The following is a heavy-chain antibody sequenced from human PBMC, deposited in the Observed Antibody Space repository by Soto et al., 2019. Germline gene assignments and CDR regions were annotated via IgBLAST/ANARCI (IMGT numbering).Heavy chain of an antibody. D-gene: IGHD1-20*01. CDR3: ARAYNWNDLYGMDV. V-gene: IGHV5-10-1*01. CDR1: GYSFAGYW. J-gene: IGHJ6*02. CDR2: IDPSDSYT. Sequence: PGESLKISCKGSGYSFAGYWISWVRQMPGKGLEWMGRIDPSDSYTNYSPSFQGHVTISADKSISTAYLQWSSLKASDTAMYYCARAYNWNDLYGMDVWGQGTTVTVSS.